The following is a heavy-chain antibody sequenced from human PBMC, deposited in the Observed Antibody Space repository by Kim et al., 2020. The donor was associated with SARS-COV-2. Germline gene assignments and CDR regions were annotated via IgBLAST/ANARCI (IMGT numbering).Heavy chain of an antibody. CDR3: ARNNSGYN. V-gene: IGHV1-2*02. CDR1: GYTFTDYY. D-gene: IGHD3-22*01. CDR2: IKPNTGDT. J-gene: IGHJ4*02. Sequence: ASVKVSCKASGYTFTDYYIHWVRQAPGQGLEWMGWIKPNTGDTKYAQKFQGRVTMTRDTSISTAYMELSRLGSDDTAIYYCARNNSGYNWGQGTLVAVSS.